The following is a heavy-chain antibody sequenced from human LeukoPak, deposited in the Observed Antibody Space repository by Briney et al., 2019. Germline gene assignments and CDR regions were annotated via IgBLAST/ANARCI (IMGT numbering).Heavy chain of an antibody. V-gene: IGHV3-74*01. Sequence: GGSLRLSCAASGFTFSSYWMSWVRQAPGKGLVWVSLINSDGSTTSYADSVKGRFTISRDNARNTLSLEMNSLAIEDTAVYYCIVVVEPPDSDGFDVWGQGTMITVSS. CDR3: IVVVEPPDSDGFDV. D-gene: IGHD2-2*01. CDR1: GFTFSSYW. J-gene: IGHJ3*01. CDR2: INSDGSTT.